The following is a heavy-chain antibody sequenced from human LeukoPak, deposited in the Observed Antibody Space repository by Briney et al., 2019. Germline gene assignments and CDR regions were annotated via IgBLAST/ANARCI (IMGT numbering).Heavy chain of an antibody. CDR3: AKDNYHATSGTFAY. CDR1: GFTFSTNA. Sequence: PGGSLRLSCAASGFTFSTNAMSWGRQAPGKGLEWVSAISGRTGSTYYSDSVKGRFTISRDNSKNTVYLQMNRLRAEDTAVYYCAKDNYHATSGTFAYWGQGTLVTVSS. D-gene: IGHD1-1*01. V-gene: IGHV3-23*01. CDR2: ISGRTGST. J-gene: IGHJ4*02.